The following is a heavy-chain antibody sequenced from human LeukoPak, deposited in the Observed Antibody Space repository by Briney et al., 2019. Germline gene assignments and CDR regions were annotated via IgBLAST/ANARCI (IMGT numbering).Heavy chain of an antibody. CDR3: ARDSSVHYYYYMDV. D-gene: IGHD4-17*01. Sequence: GGSLRLSCAASGFTFSSYSMNWVRQAPGKGLEWVSSISSSSSYIYYADSVKGRFTISRDNAKNSLYPQMNSLRAEDTAVYYCARDSSVHYYYYMDVWGKGTTVTVSS. CDR1: GFTFSSYS. CDR2: ISSSSSYI. J-gene: IGHJ6*03. V-gene: IGHV3-21*01.